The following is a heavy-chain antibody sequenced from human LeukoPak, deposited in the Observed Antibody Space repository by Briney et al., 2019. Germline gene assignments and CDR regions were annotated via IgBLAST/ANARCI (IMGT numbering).Heavy chain of an antibody. CDR2: IYTDGNA. CDR1: GLTVSDNY. J-gene: IGHJ6*03. Sequence: GGSLRLSCAASGLTVSDNYMTWVRQAPGKGLEWVSVIYTDGNAYYADSVKGRFIISRDNSKNMVFLQMNSLRADDTAVYYCARGPPYYSGSGSYSHYYYYMDVWGKGTTVTISS. CDR3: ARGPPYYSGSGSYSHYYYYMDV. D-gene: IGHD3-10*01. V-gene: IGHV3-66*01.